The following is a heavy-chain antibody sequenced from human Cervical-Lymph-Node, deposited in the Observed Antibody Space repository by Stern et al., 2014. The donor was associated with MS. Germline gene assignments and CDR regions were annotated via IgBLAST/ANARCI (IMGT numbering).Heavy chain of an antibody. V-gene: IGHV1-69*01. CDR3: AIDQGGIAAY. CDR2: ISPMFGTA. CDR1: GCTFSINT. J-gene: IGHJ4*02. D-gene: IGHD6-13*01. Sequence: QLVQSGAEVKKPGSSVKVSCEASGCTFSINTFSWVRQAPGPGLEWMGGISPMFGTAKYAQKVTGRVTTNAEESTRTAYRERDNLRSEGTAVYFCAIDQGGIAAYWGQGTLVTVSS.